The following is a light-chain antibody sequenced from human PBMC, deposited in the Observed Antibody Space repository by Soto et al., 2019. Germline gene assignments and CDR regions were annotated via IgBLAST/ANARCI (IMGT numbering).Light chain of an antibody. Sequence: DIVMTQSPDSLAVSLGERATFNCKSSQSVLYNSNNKNYLAWYQQKPGQPPKLLFYWASARESGFPDRFSGSGSGTDFTLTISSLQAEDVAFYHCQQYYVIPVTFGGGTKVEMK. V-gene: IGKV4-1*01. J-gene: IGKJ4*01. CDR2: WAS. CDR3: QQYYVIPVT. CDR1: QSVLYNSNNKNY.